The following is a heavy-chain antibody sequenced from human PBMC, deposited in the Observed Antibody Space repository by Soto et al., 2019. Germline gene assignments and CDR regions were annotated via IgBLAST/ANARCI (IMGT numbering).Heavy chain of an antibody. CDR1: GGSFSGYY. J-gene: IGHJ4*02. CDR3: ARTLDRLKRGDYYY. CDR2: INHSGST. Sequence: QVQLQQWGAGLLKPSETLSLTCAVYGGSFSGYYWSWIRQPPGKGLEWIGEINHSGSTNYNPSLKSRVTISVDTSKKQFSLNLSSVTAADTAVYYCARTLDRLKRGDYYYWGQGTLVTVSS. D-gene: IGHD4-17*01. V-gene: IGHV4-34*01.